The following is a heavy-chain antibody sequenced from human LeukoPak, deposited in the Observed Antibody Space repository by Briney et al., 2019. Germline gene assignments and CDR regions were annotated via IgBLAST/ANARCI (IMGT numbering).Heavy chain of an antibody. Sequence: GGSLRLSCAASGFTFSSYAMHWVRQAPGKGLEYVSAISSNGGSTYYANSVKGRFTISRDNSKNTLYLQVGSLRAEDMAVYYCARVYSSSWYYFDYWGQGTLVTVSS. CDR3: ARVYSSSWYYFDY. CDR1: GFTFSSYA. V-gene: IGHV3-64*01. D-gene: IGHD6-13*01. J-gene: IGHJ4*02. CDR2: ISSNGGST.